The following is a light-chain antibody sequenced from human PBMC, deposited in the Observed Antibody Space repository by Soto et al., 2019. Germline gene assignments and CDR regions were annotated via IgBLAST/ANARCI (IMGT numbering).Light chain of an antibody. CDR1: QSVSSSY. V-gene: IGKV3-20*01. Sequence: EIVLTQSPGTLSLSPGERATLSCRASQSVSSSYLAWYQQKPGQAPRPLIYGASSRAIGIPGRFSGRGSGTDFTLTISRLEPEDFAVYYCQHYGSSPWTFGQGTKVEI. CDR2: GAS. CDR3: QHYGSSPWT. J-gene: IGKJ1*01.